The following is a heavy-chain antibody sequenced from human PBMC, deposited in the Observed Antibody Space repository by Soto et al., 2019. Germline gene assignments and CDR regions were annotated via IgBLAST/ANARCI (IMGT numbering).Heavy chain of an antibody. D-gene: IGHD1-26*01. CDR2: LWFDGSNK. Sequence: GGSLRLSCAASGFTFSSYGMHWVRQAPGKGLEWVAVLWFDGSNKYYADSVKGRFTISRDNSKNTLYLQMNSLRAEDTAVYYCTTGPRELLYPLDYYGMDVWGQGTTVTVSS. CDR3: TTGPRELLYPLDYYGMDV. V-gene: IGHV3-33*01. CDR1: GFTFSSYG. J-gene: IGHJ6*02.